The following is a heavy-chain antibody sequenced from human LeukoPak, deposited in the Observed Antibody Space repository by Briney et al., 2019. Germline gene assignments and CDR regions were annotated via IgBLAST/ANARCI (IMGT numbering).Heavy chain of an antibody. CDR3: ARDDSSGYHYRFDY. CDR2: IYSGGST. Sequence: PGGSLRLSXAASGFTVSSNYMSWVRQAPGKGLEWVSVIYSGGSTYYADSVKGRFTISRDKSKSTLYLQMNSLRAEDTAVYYCARDDSSGYHYRFDYWGQGTLVTVSS. CDR1: GFTVSSNY. V-gene: IGHV3-66*02. D-gene: IGHD3-22*01. J-gene: IGHJ4*02.